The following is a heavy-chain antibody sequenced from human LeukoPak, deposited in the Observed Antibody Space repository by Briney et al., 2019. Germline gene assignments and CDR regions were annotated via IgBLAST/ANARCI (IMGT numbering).Heavy chain of an antibody. V-gene: IGHV4-39*01. CDR1: GGSISSSSYY. D-gene: IGHD6-13*01. J-gene: IGHJ4*02. CDR2: IYYSGST. CDR3: ARWGIAAAGTGGGY. Sequence: SETLSLTCTVSGGSISSSSYYWGWIRQPPGKGLEWIGSIYYSGSTYYNPSLKSRVTISVDTSKNQFSLKLSSVTAADTAVYYCARWGIAAAGTGGGYWGQGTLVTVSS.